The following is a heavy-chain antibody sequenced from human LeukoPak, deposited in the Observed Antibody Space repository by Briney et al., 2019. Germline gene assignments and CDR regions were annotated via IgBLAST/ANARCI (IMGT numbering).Heavy chain of an antibody. CDR1: GYTFTGYY. J-gene: IGHJ4*02. CDR2: INPSDGTT. V-gene: IGHV1-46*01. D-gene: IGHD2-21*02. Sequence: ASVKVSCKASGYTFTGYYMHWVRQAPGQGLEWMGVINPSDGTTTYAQRFQGRVTMTRDTSTDTVYMDLGSLISEDTAVYYCATWGVMTAVFDYWGQGTLVTVSS. CDR3: ATWGVMTAVFDY.